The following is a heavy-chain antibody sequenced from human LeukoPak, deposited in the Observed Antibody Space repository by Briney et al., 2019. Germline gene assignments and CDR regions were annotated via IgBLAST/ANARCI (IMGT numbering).Heavy chain of an antibody. D-gene: IGHD2/OR15-2a*01. V-gene: IGHV3-11*01. CDR3: ARPDSRYFYGMDV. Sequence: GGSLRLSCTASGFTFSDSYMTWVRQAPGKRLEWVSYISSGGSSIHYADSVKGRFTISRDNAKNSLFLQMDSLRAEDTAVYYCARPDSRYFYGMDVWGQGATVTVSS. J-gene: IGHJ6*02. CDR2: ISSGGSSI. CDR1: GFTFSDSY.